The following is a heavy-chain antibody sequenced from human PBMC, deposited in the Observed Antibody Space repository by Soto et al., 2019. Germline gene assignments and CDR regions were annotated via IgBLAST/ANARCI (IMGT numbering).Heavy chain of an antibody. CDR1: GASIKSTDYY. J-gene: IGHJ5*02. V-gene: IGHV4-30-4*01. Sequence: SETLSLTXTVSGASIKSTDYYWSWIRQAPGKGLEWIGYVYYTGSTYYNPSLMSRLTISVDTSKNQFSLKLTSVTAAETAVYYCVRTAREGAVAPHWFDRWGQGTQVTVSS. CDR3: VRTAREGAVAPHWFDR. CDR2: VYYTGST. D-gene: IGHD2-21*02.